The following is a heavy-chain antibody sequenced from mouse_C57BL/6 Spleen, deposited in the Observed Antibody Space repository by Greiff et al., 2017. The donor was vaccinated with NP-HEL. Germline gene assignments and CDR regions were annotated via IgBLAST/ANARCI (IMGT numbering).Heavy chain of an antibody. CDR2: ISYDGSN. CDR1: GYSITSGYY. CDR3: ARDLWFYAMDY. Sequence: EVQLQESGPGLVKPSQSLSLTCSVTGYSITSGYYWNWIRQFPGNKLEWMGYISYDGSNNYNPSLKNRISITRDTSKNQFFLKLNSVTTEDTATYYCARDLWFYAMDYWGQGTSVTVSS. J-gene: IGHJ4*01. D-gene: IGHD2-2*01. V-gene: IGHV3-6*01.